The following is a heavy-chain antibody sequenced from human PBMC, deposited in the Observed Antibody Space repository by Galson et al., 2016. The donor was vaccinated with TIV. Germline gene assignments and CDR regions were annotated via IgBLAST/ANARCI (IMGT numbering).Heavy chain of an antibody. CDR1: GGSISSSNW. V-gene: IGHV4-4*02. D-gene: IGHD1-1*01. Sequence: SETLSPTCAVSGGSISSSNWWSWVRQPPGKGLEWIGEISHSGSTNYNPSLKSRVTISVDKSKNQFSLKLSSVAAADTAVYYCARESHDGPYYYGMDVWGPGPTVTVSS. CDR3: ARESHDGPYYYGMDV. J-gene: IGHJ6*02. CDR2: ISHSGST.